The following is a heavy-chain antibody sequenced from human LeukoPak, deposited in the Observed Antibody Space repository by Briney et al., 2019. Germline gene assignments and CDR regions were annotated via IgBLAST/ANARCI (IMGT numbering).Heavy chain of an antibody. CDR3: ARDGPGIYYHDSTGKGYYYFMDV. CDR2: ISGYNSNT. V-gene: IGHV1-18*01. Sequence: ASVKVSCKASGYSFISYGISWVRQAPGQGLEWMGWISGYNSNTNYAQKLQGRLTMTTDTSTNTAYMELRSLRSDDTAVYYCARDGPGIYYHDSTGKGYYYFMDVWGEGTTVTVSS. J-gene: IGHJ6*03. CDR1: GYSFISYG. D-gene: IGHD3-22*01.